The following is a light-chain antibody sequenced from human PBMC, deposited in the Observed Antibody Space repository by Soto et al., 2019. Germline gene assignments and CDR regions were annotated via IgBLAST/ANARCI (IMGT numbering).Light chain of an antibody. CDR3: QSYGDSLSGYV. V-gene: IGLV1-40*01. J-gene: IGLJ1*01. CDR2: GNS. CDR1: NSNIGAGYD. Sequence: SLRKLPPSVSGASGQRFTISCTGSNSNIGAGYDVHWYQQLPGTAPKLLIYGNSNRPSGVPDRFSGSKSGTSASLTITGLQAEDEADYYCQSYGDSLSGYVFGTGTKVTVL.